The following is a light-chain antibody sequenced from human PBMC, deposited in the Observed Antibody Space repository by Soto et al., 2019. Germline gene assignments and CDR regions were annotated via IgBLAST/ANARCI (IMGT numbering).Light chain of an antibody. J-gene: IGLJ2*01. CDR3: SSYTSSSTLGV. V-gene: IGLV2-14*01. CDR2: DVS. Sequence: QSVLTQPASVSGSPGRWITISCTGTSSDVGGYNYVSWYQQHPGKAPKLMIYDVSNRPSGVSNRFSGSKSGNTASLTISGLQAEDEADYYCSSYTSSSTLGVFGGGTKVTVL. CDR1: SSDVGGYNY.